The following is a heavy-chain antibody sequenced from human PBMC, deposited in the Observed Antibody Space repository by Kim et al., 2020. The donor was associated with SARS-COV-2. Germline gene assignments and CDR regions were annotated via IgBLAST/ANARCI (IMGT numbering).Heavy chain of an antibody. V-gene: IGHV1-18*01. CDR2: ISAYNGNT. CDR3: ARVETTYYYDSTGYYQFGY. J-gene: IGHJ4*02. CDR1: GYTFTSYG. Sequence: ASVKVSCKASGYTFTSYGIIWVRQAPGQGLEWMGWISAYNGNTNYAQKLQGRVTMTTDTSTSTAYMELRSLRSEDTAVYYCARVETTYYYDSTGYYQFGYWGQGTLVTVSS. D-gene: IGHD3-22*01.